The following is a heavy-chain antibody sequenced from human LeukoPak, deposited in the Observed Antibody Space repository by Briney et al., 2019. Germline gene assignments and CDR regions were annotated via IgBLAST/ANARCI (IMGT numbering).Heavy chain of an antibody. Sequence: SQTPSLTCTVSGGSISSGGYYWSWIRQHPGKGLEWIGYIYYSGSTYYNPSLKSRVTISVDTSKNQFSLKLSSVTAADTAVYYCARGGQWLSYVAFDIWGQGTMVTVSS. V-gene: IGHV4-31*03. CDR1: GGSISSGGYY. CDR3: ARGGQWLSYVAFDI. D-gene: IGHD3-22*01. CDR2: IYYSGST. J-gene: IGHJ3*02.